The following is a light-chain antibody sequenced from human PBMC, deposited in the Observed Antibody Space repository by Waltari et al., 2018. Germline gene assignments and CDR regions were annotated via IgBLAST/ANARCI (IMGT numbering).Light chain of an antibody. J-gene: IGKJ3*01. V-gene: IGKV1-9*01. CDR2: PAS. Sequence: IQLTQSPSSLSASVGDRVTIPCRASHDISSHLAWYQQKPGKAPTLLSYPASTLESGVPSRFSGSGSGTEFTLTITSLQPEDFATYFCQDLHDYPVFGPGTKVDIK. CDR1: HDISSH. CDR3: QDLHDYPV.